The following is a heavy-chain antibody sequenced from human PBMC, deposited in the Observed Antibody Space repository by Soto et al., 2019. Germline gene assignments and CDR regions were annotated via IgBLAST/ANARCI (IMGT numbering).Heavy chain of an antibody. Sequence: PSETLSLTCTVSVGSISSSSYYWGWIRQPPGKGLEWIGSIYYSGSPNYNPSLRSRVSISVDTSKNQFSLKLSSVTAADTAIYYCAKNSGSYYGLGWFDPWGQGTLVTVSS. CDR1: VGSISSSSYY. D-gene: IGHD1-26*01. J-gene: IGHJ5*02. V-gene: IGHV4-39*07. CDR3: AKNSGSYYGLGWFDP. CDR2: IYYSGSP.